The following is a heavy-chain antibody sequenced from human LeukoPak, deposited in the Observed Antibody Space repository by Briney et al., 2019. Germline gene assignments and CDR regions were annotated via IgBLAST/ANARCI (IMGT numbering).Heavy chain of an antibody. Sequence: GASVKVSCKASGYTFTSYGISWVRQAPGQGLEWMGWISAYNGNTNYAQKLQGRVTMTTDTSTSTAYMELRSLRSDDTAVYYCARDLGYCTGGVCPNWFDRWGQGTLVTVSS. CDR2: ISAYNGNT. CDR3: ARDLGYCTGGVCPNWFDR. V-gene: IGHV1-18*01. D-gene: IGHD2-8*02. J-gene: IGHJ5*02. CDR1: GYTFTSYG.